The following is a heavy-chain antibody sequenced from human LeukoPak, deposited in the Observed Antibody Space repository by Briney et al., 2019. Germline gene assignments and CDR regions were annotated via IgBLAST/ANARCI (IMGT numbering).Heavy chain of an antibody. CDR2: LDPEDGET. D-gene: IGHD2-8*02. CDR1: GYTLTELS. V-gene: IGHV1-24*01. CDR3: ARDPSPHLGDTWYYFDY. J-gene: IGHJ4*02. Sequence: ASVKVSCKVSGYTLTELSMHGVRQAPGKGLEWMGGLDPEDGETIYAQKFQGRLTMTTDTSTTTAYMELANLSSDDAAVYYCARDPSPHLGDTWYYFDYWGQGTLVTVSS.